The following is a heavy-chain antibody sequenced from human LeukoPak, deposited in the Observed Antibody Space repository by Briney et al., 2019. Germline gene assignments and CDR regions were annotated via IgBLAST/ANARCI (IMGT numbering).Heavy chain of an antibody. D-gene: IGHD2-2*01. CDR3: ARELRYCSSTSCSLTDY. V-gene: IGHV3-66*01. CDR2: IYSGGST. J-gene: IGHJ4*02. CDR1: GFTVSSNY. Sequence: GGSLRLSCAASGFTVSSNYMSWVRQAPGKGLEWVSVIYSGGSTYYADSVKGRFTISRDNSKNTLYLQMNSLRAEGTAVYYCARELRYCSSTSCSLTDYWGQGTLVTVSS.